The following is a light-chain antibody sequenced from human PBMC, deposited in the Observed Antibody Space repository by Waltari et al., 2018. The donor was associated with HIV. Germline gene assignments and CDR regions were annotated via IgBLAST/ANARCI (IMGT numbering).Light chain of an antibody. CDR3: QQSYSTPYT. CDR1: QTITTY. J-gene: IGKJ2*01. CDR2: ATS. Sequence: DIQMTQSPSSLSASVGDTVTITCRASQTITTYLNWYQQKPGKAPKLLVFATSNLQSGVPSRFSGSGSGTDFALSISSLQPEDFATYYCQQSYSTPYTFGQGIKLEIK. V-gene: IGKV1-39*01.